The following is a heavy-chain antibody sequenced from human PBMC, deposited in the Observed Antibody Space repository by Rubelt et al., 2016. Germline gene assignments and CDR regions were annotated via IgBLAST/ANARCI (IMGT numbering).Heavy chain of an antibody. CDR3: AEDSSSWYTPLWDYGMDV. Sequence: QLQLQESGPGLVKPSETLSLTCTVSGGSISSSSYYWGWIRQPPGKGLEWIGSIYYSGSTYYNPSLKGRVTISVDTSKNQFALKLSSVTAADTAVYYCAEDSSSWYTPLWDYGMDVWGQGTTVTVSS. CDR1: GGSISSSSYY. D-gene: IGHD6-13*01. V-gene: IGHV4-39*01. CDR2: IYYSGST. J-gene: IGHJ6*02.